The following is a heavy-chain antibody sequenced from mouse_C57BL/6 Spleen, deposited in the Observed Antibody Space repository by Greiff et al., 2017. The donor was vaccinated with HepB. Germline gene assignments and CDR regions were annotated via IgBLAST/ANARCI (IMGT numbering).Heavy chain of an antibody. Sequence: EVKLMESGPGLVKPSQSLSLTCSVTGYSITSGYYWNWIRQFPGNKLEWMGYISYDGSNNYNPSLKNRISITRDTSKNQFFLKLNSVTTEDTATYYCARDYYDYDEAGGFDYWGQGTTLTVSS. V-gene: IGHV3-6*01. CDR3: ARDYYDYDEAGGFDY. CDR2: ISYDGSN. CDR1: GYSITSGYY. J-gene: IGHJ2*01. D-gene: IGHD2-4*01.